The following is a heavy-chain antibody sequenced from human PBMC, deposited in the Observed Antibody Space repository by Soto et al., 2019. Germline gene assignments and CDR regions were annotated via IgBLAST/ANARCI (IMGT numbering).Heavy chain of an antibody. V-gene: IGHV4-31*03. Sequence: SETLSLTCTVSGGSISSGGYYWSWIRQHPGKGLEWIGYIYYSGSTYYNPSLKSRVTISVDTSKNQFSLRLSSVTAADTAVYYCARDITGGGGYYFDYWGQGTLVTVSS. D-gene: IGHD3-3*01. CDR2: IYYSGST. CDR3: ARDITGGGGYYFDY. CDR1: GGSISSGGYY. J-gene: IGHJ4*02.